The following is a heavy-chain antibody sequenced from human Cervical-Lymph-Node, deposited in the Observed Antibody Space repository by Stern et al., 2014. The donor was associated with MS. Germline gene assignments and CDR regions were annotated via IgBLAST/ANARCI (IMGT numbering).Heavy chain of an antibody. CDR1: GGTFSNYA. CDR3: ARGPDHNSGYYYAY. Sequence: QVQLVQSGAEVKKPGSSVKVSCKASGGTFSNYAISWVRQAPGQGLKWMGGIIPICGTPNYAQKFQGRVTITADESTSTAYMELNSLTSEDTAVYYCARGPDHNSGYYYAYWGQGTLVTVSS. J-gene: IGHJ4*02. CDR2: IIPICGTP. D-gene: IGHD3-22*01. V-gene: IGHV1-69*01.